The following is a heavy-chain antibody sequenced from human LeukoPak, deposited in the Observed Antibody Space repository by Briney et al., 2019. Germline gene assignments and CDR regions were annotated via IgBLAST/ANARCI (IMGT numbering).Heavy chain of an antibody. CDR3: VRGFCSGATCYHFDY. D-gene: IGHD2-15*01. V-gene: IGHV4-59*01. CDR2: FYYSGSD. Sequence: PSETLSLTCIVSGASITSYYWNWVRQPPGKGLEWIGYFYYSGSDNYNPSLKSRITISVDTSKNQFSLKLSSVTAADTAVYYCVRGFCSGATCYHFDYWGQGTLVTVSS. CDR1: GASITSYY. J-gene: IGHJ4*02.